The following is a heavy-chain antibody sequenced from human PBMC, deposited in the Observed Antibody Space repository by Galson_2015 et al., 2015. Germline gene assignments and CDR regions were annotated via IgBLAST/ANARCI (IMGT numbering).Heavy chain of an antibody. D-gene: IGHD1-26*01. CDR3: ARVKWELLFRSAFDI. Sequence: SVKVSCKASGGTFSSYAISWVRQAPGQGLEWMEGIIPIFGTANYAQKFQGRVTITADESTSTAYMELSSLRSEDTAVYYCARVKWELLFRSAFDIWGQGTMVTVSS. J-gene: IGHJ3*02. CDR1: GGTFSSYA. CDR2: IIPIFGTA. V-gene: IGHV1-69*13.